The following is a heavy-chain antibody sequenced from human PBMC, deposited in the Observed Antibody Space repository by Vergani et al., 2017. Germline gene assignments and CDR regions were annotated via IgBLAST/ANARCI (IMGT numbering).Heavy chain of an antibody. CDR2: IHYSENT. Sequence: VQLVESGGGLVKRGGSLRLSCAASGFTFSSYSMNWVRQAPGKGLEWIGSIHYSENTNYNPSLKTRVTISVDTSKNQFSLTLTSVTAADTAVYYCARSRIYYGAGSPDYWGQGTLVTVSS. CDR3: ARSRIYYGAGSPDY. D-gene: IGHD3-10*01. V-gene: IGHV4-59*01. CDR1: GFTFSSYS. J-gene: IGHJ4*02.